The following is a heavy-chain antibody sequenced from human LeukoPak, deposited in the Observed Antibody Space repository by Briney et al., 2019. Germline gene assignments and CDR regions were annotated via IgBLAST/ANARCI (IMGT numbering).Heavy chain of an antibody. D-gene: IGHD2-8*01. V-gene: IGHV3-23*01. CDR3: AKDLADIWVLMVYASDY. CDR1: GFTFSSYA. CDR2: ISGSGGST. J-gene: IGHJ4*02. Sequence: QPGGSLRLSCAASGFTFSSYAMSWVRQAPGKGLEWVSAISGSGGSTYYADSVKGRFTISRDNSKNTLYLQMNSLRAEDTAVYYCAKDLADIWVLMVYASDYWGQGTLVTVSS.